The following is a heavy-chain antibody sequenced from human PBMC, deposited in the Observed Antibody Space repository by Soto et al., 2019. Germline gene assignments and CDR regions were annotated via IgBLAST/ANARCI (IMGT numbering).Heavy chain of an antibody. Sequence: ASVKVSCKASGGTFSSYTISWVRQAPGQGLEWMGRIIPILGIANYAQKFQGRVTITADKSTSTAYMELSSLRSEDTAVYYCASLHYGSGSSNAFDIWGQGTMVTVSS. CDR1: GGTFSSYT. V-gene: IGHV1-69*02. CDR2: IIPILGIA. D-gene: IGHD3-10*01. J-gene: IGHJ3*02. CDR3: ASLHYGSGSSNAFDI.